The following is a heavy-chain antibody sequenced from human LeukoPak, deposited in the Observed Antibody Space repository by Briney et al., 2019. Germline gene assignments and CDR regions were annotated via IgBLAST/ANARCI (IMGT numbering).Heavy chain of an antibody. V-gene: IGHV1-69*04. CDR2: IIPILDIA. Sequence: SVKVTCKASGVTFSSYAISWVRQAPGQGLEWMGRIIPILDIANYAQKFQGRVTITADKSTSTAYMELSSLRSEDTAVYYCTRRSSNSGVRWFDPWGQGTLVTVSS. CDR3: TRRSSNSGVRWFDP. J-gene: IGHJ5*02. CDR1: GVTFSSYA. D-gene: IGHD2-2*01.